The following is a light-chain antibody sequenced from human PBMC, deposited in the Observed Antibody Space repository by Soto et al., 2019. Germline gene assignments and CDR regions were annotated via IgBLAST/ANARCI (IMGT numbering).Light chain of an antibody. CDR3: MQSRQFPQT. CDR2: EVS. CDR1: QSLLHSDGKTY. V-gene: IGKV2D-29*01. Sequence: DIVMTQTPLSLSVTPGQPASIACKSSQSLLHSDGKTYLYWDLQKPVQPPQLLIYEVSNRFSGVPERFSYSGSRTDSTGKISRVEAEHGGVYYCMQSRQFPQTFGPGNKVDIK. J-gene: IGKJ3*01.